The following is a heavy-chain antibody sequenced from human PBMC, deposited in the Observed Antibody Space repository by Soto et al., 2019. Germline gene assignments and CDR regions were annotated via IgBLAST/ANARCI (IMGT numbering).Heavy chain of an antibody. J-gene: IGHJ4*02. D-gene: IGHD6-19*01. Sequence: ASVKVSCKASGYTFTSYGISWVRQAPGQGLEWMGWISAYNGNTNYAQKLQGRVTMTTDTSTSTAYMELRSLSSDDTAVYYCARDGHSSGWTPYYFDYWGQGTLVTVSS. CDR3: ARDGHSSGWTPYYFDY. CDR1: GYTFTSYG. CDR2: ISAYNGNT. V-gene: IGHV1-18*01.